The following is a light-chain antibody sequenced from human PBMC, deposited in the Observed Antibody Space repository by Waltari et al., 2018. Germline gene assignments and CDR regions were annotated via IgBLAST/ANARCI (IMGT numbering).Light chain of an antibody. J-gene: IGLJ3*02. V-gene: IGLV1-40*01. CDR1: SSNIRANFA. CDR3: QSYDNSLTTWV. CDR2: GNT. Sequence: QSVLTQPPSVSGAPGQRVTISCAGRSSNIRANFAVQWYQQVPGTAPKLLIHGNTNRPSGVPGRFSGSKSGTSASLAITGLQPEDEADYYCQSYDNSLTTWVFGGGTTLTVL.